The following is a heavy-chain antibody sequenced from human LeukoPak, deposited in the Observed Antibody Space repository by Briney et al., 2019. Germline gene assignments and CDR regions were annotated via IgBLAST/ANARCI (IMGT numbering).Heavy chain of an antibody. CDR1: GFTTSDNY. Sequence: PGGSLRLSCAASGFTTSDNYITWVRQAPGKGLQWASVIYSGGRTNYADSVKGRFSMSRDKSNGTVYLQLNSLRTEDTAVYFCARVPFTASLGDYFDYWGQGALVTVSS. CDR3: ARVPFTASLGDYFDY. V-gene: IGHV3-66*01. D-gene: IGHD3-16*01. CDR2: IYSGGRT. J-gene: IGHJ4*02.